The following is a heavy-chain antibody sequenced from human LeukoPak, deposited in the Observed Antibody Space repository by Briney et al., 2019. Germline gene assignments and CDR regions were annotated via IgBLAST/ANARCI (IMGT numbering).Heavy chain of an antibody. D-gene: IGHD3-3*01. CDR3: ARGGVTIFGVATPTNWFDP. V-gene: IGHV4-59*01. CDR1: GASISGYD. Sequence: PSETLSLTCSVSGASISGYDWSWIRQPPGKGLEWLGYIFDSGSTNYNPSLKGRVTISVDTSKNQFSLKLSSVTAADTAVYYCARGGVTIFGVATPTNWFDPWGQGTLVTVSS. J-gene: IGHJ5*02. CDR2: IFDSGST.